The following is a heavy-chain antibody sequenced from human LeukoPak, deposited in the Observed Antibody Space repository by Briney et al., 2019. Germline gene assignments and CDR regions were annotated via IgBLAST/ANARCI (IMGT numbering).Heavy chain of an antibody. CDR1: GFTFSSYA. Sequence: PGGSLRLSCAASGFTFSSYAMHWVRQAPGKGLEWVAVISYDGSNKYYADSVKGRFTISRDNSKNTLYLQMNSLRAEDTAVYYCARAEGSYYDSSGYPWCFDYWGQGTLVTVSS. D-gene: IGHD3-22*01. J-gene: IGHJ4*02. V-gene: IGHV3-30*04. CDR2: ISYDGSNK. CDR3: ARAEGSYYDSSGYPWCFDY.